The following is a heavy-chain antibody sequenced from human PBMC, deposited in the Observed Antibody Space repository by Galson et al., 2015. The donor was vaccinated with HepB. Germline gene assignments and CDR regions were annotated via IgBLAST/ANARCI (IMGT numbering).Heavy chain of an antibody. CDR1: GGTFSSYT. CDR3: ARGPYSSSAVPTLGMDV. J-gene: IGHJ6*02. CDR2: IIPILGIA. D-gene: IGHD6-6*01. V-gene: IGHV1-69*02. Sequence: SVKVSCKASGGTFSSYTISWVRQAPGQGLEWMGRIIPILGIANYAQKFQGRVTITADKSTSTAYMELSSLRSGDTAVYYCARGPYSSSAVPTLGMDVWGQGTTVTVSS.